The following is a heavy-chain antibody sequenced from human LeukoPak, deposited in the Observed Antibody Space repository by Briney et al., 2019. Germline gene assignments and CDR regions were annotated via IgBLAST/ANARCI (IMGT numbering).Heavy chain of an antibody. D-gene: IGHD1-7*01. Sequence: GASVKVSCKASGYTFTSYGISWVRQAPGQGLEWMGWINGNSGGTNYAQKFQGRVTMTRDTSISTVYMELNRLRSDDTAVYYCARDVGGTSYGMDVWGQGTTVTVAS. CDR2: INGNSGGT. V-gene: IGHV1-2*02. CDR3: ARDVGGTSYGMDV. J-gene: IGHJ6*02. CDR1: GYTFTSYG.